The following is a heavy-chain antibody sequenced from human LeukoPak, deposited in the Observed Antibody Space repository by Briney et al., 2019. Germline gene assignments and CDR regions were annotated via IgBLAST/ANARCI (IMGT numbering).Heavy chain of an antibody. CDR1: GGSISSSSNY. J-gene: IGHJ3*02. CDR2: IYYSGST. D-gene: IGHD3-22*01. Sequence: SETLSLTCTVSGGSISSSSNYWGWIRQPPGKGLEWIGSIYYSGSTYYNPSLKSRVTISVDTSKNQFSLKLSSVTAADTAVYYCARHPGENYYDSSGYYLDAFDIWGQGTMVTVSS. V-gene: IGHV4-39*01. CDR3: ARHPGENYYDSSGYYLDAFDI.